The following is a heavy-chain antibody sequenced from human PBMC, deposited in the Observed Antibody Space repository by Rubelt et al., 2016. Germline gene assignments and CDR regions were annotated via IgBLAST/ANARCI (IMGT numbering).Heavy chain of an antibody. CDR1: GYTFTSYA. J-gene: IGHJ4*02. V-gene: IGHV7-4-1*02. Sequence: QVQLVQSGSELKKPGASVKVSCKASGYTFTSYAMNWVRQAPGQGLEWMGWISTNTGNPTYATGFTGLFGFACDTSVSTAYLQISSLKAEDTAVYYCARVIAAAGRDGNYFDYWGQGTLVTVSS. D-gene: IGHD6-13*01. CDR2: ISTNTGNP. CDR3: ARVIAAAGRDGNYFDY.